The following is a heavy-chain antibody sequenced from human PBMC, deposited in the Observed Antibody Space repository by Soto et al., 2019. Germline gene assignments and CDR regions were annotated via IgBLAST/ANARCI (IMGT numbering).Heavy chain of an antibody. CDR1: GYTFTSYG. V-gene: IGHV1-18*01. J-gene: IGHJ4*02. CDR2: ISAYNGNT. D-gene: IGHD3-3*01. Sequence: QVQLVQSGAEVKKPGASVKVSCKASGYTFTSYGISWVRQAPGQGLEWMGWISAYNGNTNYAQKLQGRVTMTTDTSTSTAYMELRSLRSDDTAVYYCARESPRSRYDFWSGYLDYWGQGTLVTVSS. CDR3: ARESPRSRYDFWSGYLDY.